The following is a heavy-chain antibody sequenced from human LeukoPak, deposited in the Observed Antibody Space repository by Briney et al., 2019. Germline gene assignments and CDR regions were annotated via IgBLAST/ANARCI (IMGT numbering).Heavy chain of an antibody. CDR1: GGSISSSTYI. V-gene: IGHV4-39*01. CDR2: VYYNGHT. D-gene: IGHD3-10*01. Sequence: PSQTLSLTCTVSGGSISSSTYIWGWIRQPPGKGLEWIASVYYNGHTYFNPSLKSRVTISIDTSKNQFSLNVRSVTAADTAVFYCASTPYYGSRGSGSISLWGQGTLVTVSS. CDR3: ASTPYYGSRGSGSISL. J-gene: IGHJ4*02.